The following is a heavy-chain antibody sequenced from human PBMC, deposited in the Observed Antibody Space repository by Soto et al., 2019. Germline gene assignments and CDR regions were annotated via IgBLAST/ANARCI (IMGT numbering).Heavy chain of an antibody. Sequence: QVQLVESGGGLVKPGGSLRLSCAASGFTFSDYYMSWVRQAPGKGLEWVSYISSSSSYTNYADSVKGRFTISRDNAKNSLYLQMNSLRAEDTAVYYCARDVVDTDRDYWGQGTLVTVSS. V-gene: IGHV3-11*06. J-gene: IGHJ4*02. D-gene: IGHD5-18*01. CDR1: GFTFSDYY. CDR3: ARDVVDTDRDY. CDR2: ISSSSSYT.